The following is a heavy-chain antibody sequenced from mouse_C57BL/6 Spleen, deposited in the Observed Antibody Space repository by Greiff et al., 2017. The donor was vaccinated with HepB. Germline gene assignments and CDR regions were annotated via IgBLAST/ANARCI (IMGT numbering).Heavy chain of an antibody. CDR2: IYPSDSET. V-gene: IGHV1-61*01. CDR3: ARSSGDFHCGSSPPWYFDV. D-gene: IGHD1-1*01. J-gene: IGHJ1*03. Sequence: VQLQQPGAELVRPGSSVKLSCKASGYTFTSYWMDWVKQRPGQGLEWIGNIYPSDSETHYNQKFKDKATLTVDKSSSTAYMQLSSLTSEESAVYYCARSSGDFHCGSSPPWYFDVWGTGTTVTVSS. CDR1: GYTFTSYW.